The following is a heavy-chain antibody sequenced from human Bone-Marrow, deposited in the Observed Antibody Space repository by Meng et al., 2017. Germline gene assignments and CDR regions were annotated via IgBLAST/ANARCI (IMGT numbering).Heavy chain of an antibody. J-gene: IGHJ5*02. Sequence: QVQLQESGRGLVKPSQTLSLTCTVSGGSISSGYYYWSWSRQPPGKGLECIGYIYYRGSTYYNPSLNSRLTISVDTSKNQFSLKLSSVTAADTAVYYCARDLNAGGILVSWGQGTLVTVSS. D-gene: IGHD3-16*01. CDR1: GGSISSGYYY. CDR2: IYYRGST. CDR3: ARDLNAGGILVS. V-gene: IGHV4-30-4*08.